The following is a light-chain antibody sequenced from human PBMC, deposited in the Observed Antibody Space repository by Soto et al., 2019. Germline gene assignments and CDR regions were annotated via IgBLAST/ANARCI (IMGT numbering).Light chain of an antibody. CDR3: CSYATSSTLV. CDR1: NSDVGTYNL. V-gene: IGLV2-23*01. CDR2: EGS. J-gene: IGLJ2*01. Sequence: QSALTQPASVSGSPGQSITISCTGTNSDVGTYNLFYWHQHQPGKAPKLMIYEGSKQPSGVSDRFSASKSGNAAPLTISWLQAEEEADYYCCSYATSSTLVFGGGTKLTVL.